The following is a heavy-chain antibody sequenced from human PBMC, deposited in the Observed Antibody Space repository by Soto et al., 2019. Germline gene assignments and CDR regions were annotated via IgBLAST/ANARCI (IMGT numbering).Heavy chain of an antibody. V-gene: IGHV3-21*04. CDR3: ARDLPGYCTTTDCYSYFDY. CDR1: GFPFSSYT. J-gene: IGHJ4*02. D-gene: IGHD2-2*02. Sequence: PGRSLRLSCTASGFPFSSYTMHWLRRAPGKGLEWVASISSASSETWYADSVKGRFTISRDNAKNSLYLQMNSLRAEDTAVYYCARDLPGYCTTTDCYSYFDYWGQGTLVTVS. CDR2: ISSASSET.